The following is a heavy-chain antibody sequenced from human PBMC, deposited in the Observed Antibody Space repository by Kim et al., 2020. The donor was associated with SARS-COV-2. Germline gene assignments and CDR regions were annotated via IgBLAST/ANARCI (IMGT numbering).Heavy chain of an antibody. CDR2: ISPNTGGT. J-gene: IGHJ4*02. CDR1: GYIFIAYY. D-gene: IGHD3-10*01. Sequence: ASVKVSCKASGYIFIAYYMHWVRQAPGQGLEWMGRISPNTGGTNYAQKFQGRVTMTRDTSISTAYMELSRLGSDDTAVYYCARVWFGESTFDSWGQGTLVTVSS. CDR3: ARVWFGESTFDS. V-gene: IGHV1-2*06.